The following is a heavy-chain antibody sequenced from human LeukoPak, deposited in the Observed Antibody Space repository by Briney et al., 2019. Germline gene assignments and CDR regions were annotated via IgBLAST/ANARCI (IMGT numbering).Heavy chain of an antibody. CDR2: IKSKTDGGTT. CDR3: TTQRRYDILTGYYNKDY. CDR1: GFTFSNAW. J-gene: IGHJ4*02. Sequence: PGGSLRLSCAASGFTFSNAWMSWVRQAPGKGLEGVGRIKSKTDGGTTDYAAPVKGRFTILRDDSKNTLYLQMNSLKTEDTAVYYCTTQRRYDILTGYYNKDYWGQGTLVTVSS. V-gene: IGHV3-15*01. D-gene: IGHD3-9*01.